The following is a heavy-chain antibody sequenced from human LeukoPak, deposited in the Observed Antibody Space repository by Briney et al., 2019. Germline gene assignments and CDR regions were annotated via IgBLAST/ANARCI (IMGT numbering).Heavy chain of an antibody. CDR2: VNHSGST. V-gene: IGHV4-34*01. CDR1: GESFSGYY. CDR3: ARDTGAAAGTGIDY. Sequence: SETLSLTCAVYGESFSGYYWSWIRQPPGKGLEWIGEVNHSGSTNYNPSLKSRVTISVDTSKNQFSLKLSSVTAADTAVYYCARDTGAAAGTGIDYWGQGTLVTVSS. J-gene: IGHJ4*02. D-gene: IGHD6-13*01.